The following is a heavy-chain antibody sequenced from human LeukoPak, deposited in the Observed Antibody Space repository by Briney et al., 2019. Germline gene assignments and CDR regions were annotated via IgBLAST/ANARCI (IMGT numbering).Heavy chain of an antibody. J-gene: IGHJ6*03. V-gene: IGHV4-30-4*08. Sequence: PSETLSLTCTVSGGSISSGDYYWSWIRQPPGKGLEWIGYIYYSGSTYYNPSLKSRVTISVDTSKNQFSLKLSSVTAADTAVYYCARVRGYSSSWYYYYYYMDAWGKGTTVTVSS. CDR3: ARVRGYSSSWYYYYYYMDA. D-gene: IGHD6-13*01. CDR2: IYYSGST. CDR1: GGSISSGDYY.